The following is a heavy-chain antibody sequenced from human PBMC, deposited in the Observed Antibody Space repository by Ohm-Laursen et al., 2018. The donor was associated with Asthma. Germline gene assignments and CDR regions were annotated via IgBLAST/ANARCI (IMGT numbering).Heavy chain of an antibody. CDR1: GFTFSNYY. J-gene: IGHJ4*01. CDR2: ISTTGNTI. D-gene: IGHD4-17*01. V-gene: IGHV3-11*01. CDR3: ARDPPVTTVTTGEYFDF. Sequence: GSLRLSCTASGFTFSNYYMSWIRQAPGKGLEWVSYISTTGNTIYYADSVKGRFTISRDNAKNSLYLQMSNLRADDTAVYFCARDPPVTTVTTGEYFDFWGHGTPVTVSS.